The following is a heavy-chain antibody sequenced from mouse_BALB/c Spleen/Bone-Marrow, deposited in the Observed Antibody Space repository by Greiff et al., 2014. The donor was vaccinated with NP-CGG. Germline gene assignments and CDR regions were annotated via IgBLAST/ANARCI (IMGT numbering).Heavy chain of an antibody. D-gene: IGHD2-1*01. CDR2: INPDSSTI. J-gene: IGHJ1*01. CDR3: ALLGNYGYFDV. CDR1: GFDFSRYW. V-gene: IGHV4-1*02. Sequence: EVQVVESGGGLVQPGGSLKLSCAASGFDFSRYWMSWVRQAPGKGLEWIGEINPDSSTINHTPSLKGKFVISRDNAKNTLYLQMSKVRSEDTALYYCALLGNYGYFDVWGAGTTVTVSS.